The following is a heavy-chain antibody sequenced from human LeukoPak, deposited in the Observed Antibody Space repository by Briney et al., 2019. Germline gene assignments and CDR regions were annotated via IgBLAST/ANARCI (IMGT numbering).Heavy chain of an antibody. CDR1: GFSLSTRGVG. Sequence: SGPTLVKPTQTLTLTFTFSGFSLSTRGVGVGWIRHPPAKALEWLALIYWDDDKRYSPSLKSRLTITKDTSKNQVVLTMPNKNTVDPATYYRAHGTSRSWLDYWGQGTLVTVSS. CDR2: IYWDDDK. J-gene: IGHJ4*02. D-gene: IGHD6-13*01. V-gene: IGHV2-5*02. CDR3: AHGTSRSWLDY.